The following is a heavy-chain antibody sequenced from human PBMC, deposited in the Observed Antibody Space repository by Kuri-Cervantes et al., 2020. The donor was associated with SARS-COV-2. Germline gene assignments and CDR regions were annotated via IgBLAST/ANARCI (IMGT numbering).Heavy chain of an antibody. Sequence: GGSLRLSCAASGFTFSSYWMSWVRQAPGKGLEWVANIKQDGSEKYYVDSVKGRFTISRDNAKNSLYLQMNSLRAEDTAVYYCATPGVPAANYYFDCWGQGTLVTVSS. V-gene: IGHV3-7*01. J-gene: IGHJ4*02. CDR2: IKQDGSEK. D-gene: IGHD2-2*01. CDR3: ATPGVPAANYYFDC. CDR1: GFTFSSYW.